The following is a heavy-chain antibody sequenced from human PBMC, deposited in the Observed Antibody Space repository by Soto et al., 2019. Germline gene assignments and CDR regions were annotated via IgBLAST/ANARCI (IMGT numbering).Heavy chain of an antibody. Sequence: QVQLVESGGGVVQPGRSLRLSCAASVFTFSSCGMHWVRQAPGKGLEWVAVIWSDGSNKYYADSVKGRFTISRDNSKNTLYLQMNSLRAEDTAVYYCARYYYDSSGYYPLWGQGTLVTVSS. CDR3: ARYYYDSSGYYPL. CDR2: IWSDGSNK. CDR1: VFTFSSCG. V-gene: IGHV3-33*01. D-gene: IGHD3-22*01. J-gene: IGHJ4*02.